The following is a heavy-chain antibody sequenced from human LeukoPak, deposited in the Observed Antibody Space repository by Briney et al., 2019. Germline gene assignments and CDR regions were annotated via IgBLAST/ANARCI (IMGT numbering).Heavy chain of an antibody. J-gene: IGHJ5*02. V-gene: IGHV3-21*04. CDR3: AKSGYSSSWSNAAVYNWFDP. CDR1: GFTFSSYS. CDR2: ISSSSSYI. D-gene: IGHD6-13*01. Sequence: GGSLRLSCAASGFTFSSYSMNWVRQAPGKGLEWVSCISSSSSYIYYADSVKGRFTISRDNSKNTLYLQMNSLRAEDTAVYYCAKSGYSSSWSNAAVYNWFDPWGQGTLVTVSS.